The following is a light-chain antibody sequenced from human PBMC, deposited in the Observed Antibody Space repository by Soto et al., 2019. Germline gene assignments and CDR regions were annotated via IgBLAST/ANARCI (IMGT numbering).Light chain of an antibody. CDR3: QQYDNLPALT. CDR1: QDISNY. Sequence: DIQMTQSPSSLSASVGDRVTITCQASQDISNYLNWYQQKPGKAPKLLIYDASNLETGVPSRFSGSGSGTDFTFTISSLQPEDIATYYCQQYDNLPALTFXGGTKVDIK. J-gene: IGKJ4*01. CDR2: DAS. V-gene: IGKV1-33*01.